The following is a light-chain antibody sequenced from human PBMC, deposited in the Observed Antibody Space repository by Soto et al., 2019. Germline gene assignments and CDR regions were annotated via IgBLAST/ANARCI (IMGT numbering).Light chain of an antibody. J-gene: IGLJ1*01. CDR1: SSDIGHYDY. CDR2: HVT. CDR3: CSLTTSHTYV. Sequence: QSVLTQPASVSGSPGQSITISCTGTSSDIGHYDYVSWYQQHPGKAPKLMIYHVTYRPSGVSNRYSGSKSCNSASLTISGLQADDEAEYYCCSLTTSHTYVFGSGTKITVL. V-gene: IGLV2-14*03.